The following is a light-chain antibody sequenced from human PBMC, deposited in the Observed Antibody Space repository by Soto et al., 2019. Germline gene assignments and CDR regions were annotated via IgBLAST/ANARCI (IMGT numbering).Light chain of an antibody. CDR1: QSVSSSY. J-gene: IGKJ2*01. Sequence: EILLTQSPGTLSLSPWERATLSCRASQSVSSSYLAWYQQKPGQAPRLLIYGASSRATGIPDRFSGSGSGTYFTLTISRLEPEDFAVYYCQQYGSSPPYTFGQGTKLEIK. CDR3: QQYGSSPPYT. V-gene: IGKV3-20*01. CDR2: GAS.